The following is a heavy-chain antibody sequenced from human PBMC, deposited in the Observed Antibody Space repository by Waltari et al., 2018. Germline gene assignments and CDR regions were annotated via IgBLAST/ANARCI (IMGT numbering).Heavy chain of an antibody. CDR1: GFSLSSYS. Sequence: EVQLVDSGGGLVTPGGSLRLSGGASGFSLSSYSMNWVRQAPGKGLEWVSSISSSTTYIHYADSVKGRFTISRDNAKNSLYLQMNSLRVEDTAVYYCVSGGWGFYFDYWGQGTVVTVSS. J-gene: IGHJ4*02. D-gene: IGHD7-27*01. CDR2: ISSSTTYI. CDR3: VSGGWGFYFDY. V-gene: IGHV3-21*02.